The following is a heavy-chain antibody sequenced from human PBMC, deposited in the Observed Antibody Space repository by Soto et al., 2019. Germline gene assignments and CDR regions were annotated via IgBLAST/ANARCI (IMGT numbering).Heavy chain of an antibody. CDR3: ASEPPKQQQVDY. CDR2: IIPILGIA. Sequence: QVQLVQSGAEVKKPGSSVKVSCKASGGTFSSYTISWVRQAPGQGLEWMGRIIPILGIANYAQKFQGRVTITADKSTSTAYMELSSLRSEDTAVYYCASEPPKQQQVDYWGQGTLVTVSS. D-gene: IGHD6-13*01. V-gene: IGHV1-69*02. J-gene: IGHJ4*02. CDR1: GGTFSSYT.